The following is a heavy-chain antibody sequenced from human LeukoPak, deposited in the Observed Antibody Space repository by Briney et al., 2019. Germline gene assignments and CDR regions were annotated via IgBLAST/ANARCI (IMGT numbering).Heavy chain of an antibody. CDR2: IYYSGST. CDR1: GGSISSGGYY. CDR3: ARAAYYDSSGYYLDAFDI. D-gene: IGHD3-22*01. J-gene: IGHJ3*02. V-gene: IGHV4-31*03. Sequence: PSQTLSLTCTVSGGSISSGGYYWSWIRQHPGKGLEWIVYIYYSGSTYYNPSLKSRVTISVDTSKNQFSLKLSSVTAADTAVYYCARAAYYDSSGYYLDAFDIWGQGTMVTVSS.